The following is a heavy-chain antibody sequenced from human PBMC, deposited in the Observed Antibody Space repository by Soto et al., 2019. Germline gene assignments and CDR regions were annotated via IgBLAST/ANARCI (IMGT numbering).Heavy chain of an antibody. V-gene: IGHV3-30*18. J-gene: IGHJ4*02. CDR1: GFTFSSYG. CDR3: AKTLSGWYSPFDY. Sequence: PGGSLRLSCAASGFTFSSYGMHWVRQAPGKGLEWVAVISYSGSYKYYADSVKGRFTISRDNSKNTLYLQMNSLRAEDTAVYYCAKTLSGWYSPFDYWGQGTLVTVSS. CDR2: ISYSGSYK. D-gene: IGHD6-19*01.